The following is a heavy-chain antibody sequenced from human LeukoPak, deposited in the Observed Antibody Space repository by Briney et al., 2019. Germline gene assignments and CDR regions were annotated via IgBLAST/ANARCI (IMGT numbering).Heavy chain of an antibody. V-gene: IGHV1-2*02. CDR3: ARDLVGYCSGGSCYLGGFDY. Sequence: GASVRVSCKASGYTFTGYYMHWVRQAPGQGLEWMGWINPNSGGTNYAQKFQGRVTMTRDTSISTAYMELSRLRSDDTAVYYCARDLVGYCSGGSCYLGGFDYWGQGTLVTVSS. J-gene: IGHJ4*02. CDR2: INPNSGGT. CDR1: GYTFTGYY. D-gene: IGHD2-15*01.